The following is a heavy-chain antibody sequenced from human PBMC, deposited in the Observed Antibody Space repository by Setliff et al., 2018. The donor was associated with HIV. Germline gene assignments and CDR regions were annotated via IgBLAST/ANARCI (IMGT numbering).Heavy chain of an antibody. CDR2: ISSNGGST. Sequence: GGSLRLSCAASGFTFSSYAMHWVRQAPGKGLEYVSAISSNGGSTYYADSVKGRFTISRDNSKNTLYLQMGSLRAEDMAAYYCARDHSIGGPIAAAGTGGAFDIWGQGTMVTVSS. CDR1: GFTFSSYA. D-gene: IGHD6-13*01. J-gene: IGHJ3*02. V-gene: IGHV3-64*02. CDR3: ARDHSIGGPIAAAGTGGAFDI.